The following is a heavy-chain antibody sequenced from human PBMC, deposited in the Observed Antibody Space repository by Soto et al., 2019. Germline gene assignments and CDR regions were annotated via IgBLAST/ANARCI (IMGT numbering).Heavy chain of an antibody. CDR3: ARSLIAAAGKALRY. V-gene: IGHV3-23*01. D-gene: IGHD6-13*01. J-gene: IGHJ4*02. Sequence: EVQLLESGGGLVQPGGSLRLPCAASGFTFSSYAMSWVRQAPGKGLEWVSAISGSGGSTYYADSVKGRFTISRDNSKNTLYLQMNSLRAEDTAVYYCARSLIAAAGKALRYWGQGTLVTVSS. CDR2: ISGSGGST. CDR1: GFTFSSYA.